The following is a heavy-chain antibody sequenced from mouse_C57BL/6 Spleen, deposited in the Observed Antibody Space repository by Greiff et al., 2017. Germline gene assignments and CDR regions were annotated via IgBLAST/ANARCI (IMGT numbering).Heavy chain of an antibody. CDR2: IFPGDGDP. J-gene: IGHJ4*01. D-gene: IGHD3-2*02. CDR1: GYAFSSSW. V-gene: IGHV1-82*01. CDR3: ARGLRYAMDY. Sequence: VQLQQSGPELVKPGASVKISCKASGYAFSSSWMNWVKQRPGKGLEWIGRIFPGDGDPNYNGKFKGKATLTADKSSSTAYKQLSSLTSEDSAVYFCARGLRYAMDYWGQGTSVTVSS.